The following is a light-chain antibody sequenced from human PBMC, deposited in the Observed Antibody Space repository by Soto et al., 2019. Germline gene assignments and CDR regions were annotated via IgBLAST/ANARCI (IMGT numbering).Light chain of an antibody. Sequence: EIVMTQSPATLSVSPGERATLSCRASQSVSSKLAWYQQKPGQAPRLLVYGASTRATGVPDRFSGSGSGTEFTLTISSLQSEDFEVYYCQQYNNWLRSFGQGTKVDIK. V-gene: IGKV3-15*01. J-gene: IGKJ1*01. CDR1: QSVSSK. CDR2: GAS. CDR3: QQYNNWLRS.